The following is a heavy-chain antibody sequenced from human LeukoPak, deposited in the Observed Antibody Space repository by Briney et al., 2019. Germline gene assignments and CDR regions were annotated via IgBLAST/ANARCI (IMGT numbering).Heavy chain of an antibody. CDR3: ARAAMRDTAYFDY. V-gene: IGHV3-13*01. D-gene: IGHD5-18*01. CDR1: GFTFSSYD. Sequence: GGSLRLSCAASGFTFSSYDMHWVRQATGKGLEWVSAIGTAGDTYYPGSVKGRFTISRENAKNSLYLQMNGLRAEDTAVYYCARAAMRDTAYFDYWGQGTLVTVSS. J-gene: IGHJ4*02. CDR2: IGTAGDT.